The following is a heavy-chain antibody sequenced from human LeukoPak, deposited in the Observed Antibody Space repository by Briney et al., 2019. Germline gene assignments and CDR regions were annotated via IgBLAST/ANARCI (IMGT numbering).Heavy chain of an antibody. J-gene: IGHJ6*03. Sequence: PSETLSLTCAVYGGSFSGYYWSWIRQPPGKGLEWIGEINHSGSTNYNPSLKSRVTISVDTSKNQFSLKLSSVTPADTAVYYCATTYGSGSYYPYYYYYMDVWGKGTTVTVSS. CDR1: GGSFSGYY. CDR3: ATTYGSGSYYPYYYYYMDV. V-gene: IGHV4-34*01. D-gene: IGHD3-10*01. CDR2: INHSGST.